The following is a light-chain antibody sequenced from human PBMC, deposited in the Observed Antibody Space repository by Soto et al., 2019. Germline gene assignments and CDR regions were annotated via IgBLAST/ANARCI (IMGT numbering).Light chain of an antibody. CDR3: QSYDSSLRGVV. CDR1: SSNIGAGYD. Sequence: QSVLTQPPSVSGAPGQRVTISCSESSSNIGAGYDVHWYQQLPGTAPKLLIYGNSNRPSGVPDRFSGSKSGTSASLAITGLQAEDEADYYCQSYDSSLRGVVFGGGTKPPS. J-gene: IGLJ2*01. V-gene: IGLV1-40*01. CDR2: GNS.